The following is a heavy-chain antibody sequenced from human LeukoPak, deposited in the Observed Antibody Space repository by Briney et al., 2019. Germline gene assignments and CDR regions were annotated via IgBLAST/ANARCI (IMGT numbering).Heavy chain of an antibody. CDR2: IYYSGST. V-gene: IGHV4-39*07. CDR1: GGCISSSSYY. D-gene: IGHD3-10*01. J-gene: IGHJ5*02. CDR3: ARSLMVRGASPWFDP. Sequence: SETLSLICTVSGGCISSSSYYWGWIREPPGKGLEWIGGIYYSGSTYTNPSPKTRVTISVDTSKNQFSLKLSSVTAADTAVYYCARSLMVRGASPWFDPWGQGTLVTVSS.